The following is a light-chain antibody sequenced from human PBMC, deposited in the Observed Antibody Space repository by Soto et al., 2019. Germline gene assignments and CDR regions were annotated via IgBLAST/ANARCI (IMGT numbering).Light chain of an antibody. V-gene: IGKV3-11*01. J-gene: IGKJ4*01. Sequence: EIVVTQSPVTLSLSPGDRATLSCRASRSVSTYLAWYQQKPGQAPRLLIYDTSHRATGIPARFSGSGSGTDFTLTISSLEPEDFAVYYCQQYHDWPLTFGGGTKVEIK. CDR3: QQYHDWPLT. CDR2: DTS. CDR1: RSVSTY.